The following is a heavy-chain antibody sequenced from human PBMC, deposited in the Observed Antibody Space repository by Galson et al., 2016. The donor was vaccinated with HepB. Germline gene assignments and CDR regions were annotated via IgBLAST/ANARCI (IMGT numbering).Heavy chain of an antibody. Sequence: TLSLTCAVSGVSISRSHWWNWVRQPPGKGLEWIGEIYHDGTTNYNPSLRGRVTISVDKSKNQFSLRLNSVTAADTAVYYCAGSDYSSSFVDYWGQGTLVTVSS. V-gene: IGHV4-4*02. D-gene: IGHD6-6*01. CDR2: IYHDGTT. CDR1: GVSISRSHW. J-gene: IGHJ4*02. CDR3: AGSDYSSSFVDY.